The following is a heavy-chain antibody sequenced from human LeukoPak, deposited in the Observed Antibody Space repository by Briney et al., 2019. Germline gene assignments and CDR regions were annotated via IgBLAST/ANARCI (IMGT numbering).Heavy chain of an antibody. D-gene: IGHD3-3*01. J-gene: IGHJ5*02. CDR2: IYYRGST. CDR3: ARLGRTYYDFWSGP. CDR1: GGSISSSTYY. Sequence: PSETLSLTCTVSGGSISSSTYYWGWIRQPPGKGLEWIGTIYYRGSTYCNPSLKSRVTISVDTSKNQFSLKLTSVTAADTAVYYRARLGRTYYDFWSGPWGQGTLVTVSS. V-gene: IGHV4-39*01.